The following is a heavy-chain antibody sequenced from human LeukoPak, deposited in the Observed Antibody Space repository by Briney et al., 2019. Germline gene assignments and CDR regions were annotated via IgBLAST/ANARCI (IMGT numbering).Heavy chain of an antibody. J-gene: IGHJ4*02. V-gene: IGHV3-23*01. D-gene: IGHD4-17*01. CDR3: ARGRGGDYVPSRFDY. CDR2: ISGSGGNT. Sequence: GGSLRLSCSASGFAFSGFAMGWVRQAPGKGLEWVSSISGSGGNTYYADSVEGRFTVSRDNSKNTLYLQMNSLRAEVTALYCCARGRGGDYVPSRFDYWGQGTLVTVSS. CDR1: GFAFSGFA.